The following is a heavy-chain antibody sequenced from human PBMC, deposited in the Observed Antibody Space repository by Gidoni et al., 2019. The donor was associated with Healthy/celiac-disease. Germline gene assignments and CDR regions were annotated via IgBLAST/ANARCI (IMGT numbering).Heavy chain of an antibody. CDR3: AKDQTTVTTTYYYGMDV. CDR2: ISYDGSNK. D-gene: IGHD4-17*01. V-gene: IGHV3-30*18. Sequence: QVQLVESGGGVVQPGRSLRLSCAASGFTFSSYGMHWVRQAPGKGLEWVAVISYDGSNKYYADSVKGRFTISRDNSKNTLYLQMNSLRAEDTAVYYCAKDQTTVTTTYYYGMDVWGQGTTVTVSS. J-gene: IGHJ6*02. CDR1: GFTFSSYG.